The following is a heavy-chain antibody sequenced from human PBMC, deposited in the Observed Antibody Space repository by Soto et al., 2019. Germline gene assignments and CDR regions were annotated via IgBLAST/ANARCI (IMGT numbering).Heavy chain of an antibody. D-gene: IGHD3-3*01. V-gene: IGHV4-30-2*01. Sequence: SETLSLTCAVSGGSISSGGYSWSWIRQPPGKGLEWIGYIYHSGSTYYNPSLKSRVTISVDRSKNQFSLKLSSVTAADTAVYYCARAYYDFWSGRGRGYFDYWGQGTLVTVSS. CDR3: ARAYYDFWSGRGRGYFDY. CDR1: GGSISSGGYS. J-gene: IGHJ4*02. CDR2: IYHSGST.